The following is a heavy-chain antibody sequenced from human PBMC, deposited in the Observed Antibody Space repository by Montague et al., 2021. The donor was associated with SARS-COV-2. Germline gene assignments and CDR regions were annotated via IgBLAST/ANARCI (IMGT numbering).Heavy chain of an antibody. D-gene: IGHD1-26*01. J-gene: IGHJ3*01. V-gene: IGHV6-1*01. CDR1: GDSVSSNSAT. Sequence: CAISGDSVSSNSATWNWIWQSPSRGLEWLGRTYYGSKWLNDYTGSVRSRIIINPDTSRNQFSLQLNSVTPEDTAVYYCARWDIPRGSYSDWGQGTMVTVSS. CDR2: TYYGSKWLN. CDR3: ARWDIPRGSYSD.